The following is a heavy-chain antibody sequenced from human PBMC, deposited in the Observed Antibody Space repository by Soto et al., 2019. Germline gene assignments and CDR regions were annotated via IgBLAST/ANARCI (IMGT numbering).Heavy chain of an antibody. V-gene: IGHV1-8*01. Sequence: QVQLVQSGAEVKKTGASVKVSCKASGYSFITYDINWVRQAAGQGLEWMGWVHPKSGNTDYAQRFRGRVTTTSNTSISTAYMELSALTPEDTAVYYCARPYCDSTSCYTDWFDPWSQGTLVTVSS. J-gene: IGHJ5*02. CDR1: GYSFITYD. D-gene: IGHD2-2*02. CDR2: VHPKSGNT. CDR3: ARPYCDSTSCYTDWFDP.